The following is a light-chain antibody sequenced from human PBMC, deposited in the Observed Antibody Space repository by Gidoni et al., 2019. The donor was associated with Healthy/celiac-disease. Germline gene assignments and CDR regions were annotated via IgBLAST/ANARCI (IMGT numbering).Light chain of an antibody. J-gene: IGKJ4*01. CDR3: QQYNNWPPLT. V-gene: IGKV3-15*01. Sequence: EIGMTQSPATLSVSPGERATLSCRASQSVSSNLAWYQQKPGQAPRLLIYGASTGATGIPARFSGSGSGTEFTLTISSLQSEDFAVYYCQQYNNWPPLTFXGXTKVEIK. CDR1: QSVSSN. CDR2: GAS.